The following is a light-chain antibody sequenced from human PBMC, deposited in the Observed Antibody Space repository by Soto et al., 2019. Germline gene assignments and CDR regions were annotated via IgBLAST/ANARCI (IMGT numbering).Light chain of an antibody. Sequence: EIVLTQSPGTLSLSPGERATLSCRASQSVSSNYLAWYQQKPGQPPRLLISDASSRATGIPDRCSGSGSGTDFTLTISGLEPDDFAVYYCQHYGRSPPSWTFGQGTKVEIK. CDR3: QHYGRSPPSWT. J-gene: IGKJ1*01. CDR1: QSVSSNY. CDR2: DAS. V-gene: IGKV3-20*01.